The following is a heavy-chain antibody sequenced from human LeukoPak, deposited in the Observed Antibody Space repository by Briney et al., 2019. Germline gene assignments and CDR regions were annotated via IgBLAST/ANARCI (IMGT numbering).Heavy chain of an antibody. J-gene: IGHJ6*02. Sequence: SETLSLTCTVSGGSISSSSYYWGWIRQPPGKGLEWIGSIYYSGSTYYNPSLKSRVTISVDTSKNQFSLKLSSVTAADTAVYYCARYCGGDCRTVYGMDVWGQGTTVTVSS. CDR3: ARYCGGDCRTVYGMDV. D-gene: IGHD2-21*02. CDR2: IYYSGST. V-gene: IGHV4-39*07. CDR1: GGSISSSSYY.